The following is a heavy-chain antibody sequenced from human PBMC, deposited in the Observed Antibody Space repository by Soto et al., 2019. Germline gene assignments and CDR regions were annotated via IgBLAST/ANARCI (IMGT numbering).Heavy chain of an antibody. CDR3: ARYSAAAAGTPVLDY. CDR2: INAGNGNT. D-gene: IGHD6-13*01. CDR1: GYTFTSYA. J-gene: IGHJ4*02. V-gene: IGHV1-3*01. Sequence: QVQLVQSGAEVKKPGASVKVSCKASGYTFTSYAMHWVRQAPGQRLEWMGWINAGNGNTKYSQKFQGRVTITRDTSARTAYMELSSLRSEDTAVYYCARYSAAAAGTPVLDYWGQGTLVTVSS.